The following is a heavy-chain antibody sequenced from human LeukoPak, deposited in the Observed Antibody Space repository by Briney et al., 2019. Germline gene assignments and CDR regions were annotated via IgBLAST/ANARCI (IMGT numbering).Heavy chain of an antibody. CDR1: GFTFSQYP. D-gene: IGHD3-10*01. CDR2: ISYDGTNN. J-gene: IGHJ4*02. CDR3: ASLMVRGIRDFDH. V-gene: IGHV3-30*04. Sequence: GRSLSLSCAASGFTFSQYPMHWVRQAPGKGLEWVAVISYDGTNNYRADSVKGRFTISRDNANNTLYLQMNSLRPEDTAVYFCASLMVRGIRDFDHWGQGTLVTVSS.